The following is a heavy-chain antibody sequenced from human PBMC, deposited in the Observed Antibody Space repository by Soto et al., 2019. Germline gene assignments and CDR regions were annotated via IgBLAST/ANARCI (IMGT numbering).Heavy chain of an antibody. CDR3: ARGYYYDSSGYYAADYYYGMDV. CDR2: INPNSGGT. CDR1: GYTFTGYY. V-gene: IGHV1-2*04. D-gene: IGHD3-22*01. J-gene: IGHJ6*02. Sequence: GASVKVSCKASGYTFTGYYMHWVRQAPGQGLEWMGWINPNSGGTNYAQEFQGWVTMTRDTSISTAYMELSRLRSDDTAVYYCARGYYYDSSGYYAADYYYGMDVWGQGTTVTVSS.